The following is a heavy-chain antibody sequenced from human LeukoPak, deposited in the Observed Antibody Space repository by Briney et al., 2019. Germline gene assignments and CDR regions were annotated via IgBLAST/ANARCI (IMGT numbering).Heavy chain of an antibody. D-gene: IGHD4-11*01. CDR1: GGSFSGYH. V-gene: IGHV4-34*01. CDR2: INHSGST. CDR3: ASASITRYYFDY. Sequence: PSETLSLTCAVYGGSFSGYHWSWIRRPPGKGLEWIGEINHSGSTNYNPSLKSRVTISVDTSKNQFSLKLSSVTAADTAVYYCASASITRYYFDYWGQGTLVTVSS. J-gene: IGHJ4*02.